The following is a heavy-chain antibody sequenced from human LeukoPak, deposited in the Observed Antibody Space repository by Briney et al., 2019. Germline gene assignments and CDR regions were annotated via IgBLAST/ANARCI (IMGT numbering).Heavy chain of an antibody. V-gene: IGHV2-5*01. D-gene: IGHD6-13*01. J-gene: IGHJ4*02. Sequence: SGPTLVNPTQTLTLTCTFSGFSLSTSGVGVGWIRQPPGKALEWLALIYWNDDKRYSPSLKSRLTITKDTSKNQVVLTMTNMDPVDTATYYCAHRNPGIAAAPFDYWGQGTLVTVSS. CDR1: GFSLSTSGVG. CDR3: AHRNPGIAAAPFDY. CDR2: IYWNDDK.